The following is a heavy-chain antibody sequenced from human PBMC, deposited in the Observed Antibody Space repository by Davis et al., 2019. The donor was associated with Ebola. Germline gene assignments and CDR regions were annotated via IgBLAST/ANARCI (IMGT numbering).Heavy chain of an antibody. D-gene: IGHD3-16*01. J-gene: IGHJ4*02. CDR1: GVSISTHY. CDR2: IYYTGSA. CDR3: AERGGSV. V-gene: IGHV4-59*03. Sequence: PSETLSLTCTVSGVSISTHYWNWIRQPPGKGLEWIGSIYYTGSAYYNSSLASRATISVDTSKNQFSLKLTSVTAADTAMYYCAERGGSVWGQGTLVTVSS.